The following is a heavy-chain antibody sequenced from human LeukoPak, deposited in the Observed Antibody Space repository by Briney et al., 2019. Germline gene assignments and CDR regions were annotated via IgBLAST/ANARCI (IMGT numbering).Heavy chain of an antibody. D-gene: IGHD3-22*01. J-gene: IGHJ4*02. CDR1: GFTVSSNY. CDR2: IYSGGST. V-gene: IGHV3-53*01. CDR3: ARDHKAYYYDSSGYYLDY. Sequence: GGSLRLSCAASGFTVSSNYMSWVPQAPGKGLEWVSVIYSGGSTYYADSVKGRFTISRDNSKNTLYLQMNSLRAEDTAVYYCARDHKAYYYDSSGYYLDYWGQGTLVTVSS.